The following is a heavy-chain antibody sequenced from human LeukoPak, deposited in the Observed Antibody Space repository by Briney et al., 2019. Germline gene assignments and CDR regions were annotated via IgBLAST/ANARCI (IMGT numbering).Heavy chain of an antibody. CDR3: ARPHFARTTNWFDP. V-gene: IGHV3-30*03. CDR2: ISYDGSNK. CDR1: GFTFSSYG. J-gene: IGHJ5*02. Sequence: GGSLRLSCAASGFTFSSYGMHWVRQAPGKGLEWVAVISYDGSNKYYADSVKGRFTISRDNSKNTLYLQMNSLRAEDTAVYYCARPHFARTTNWFDPWGQGTLVTVSS. D-gene: IGHD1-1*01.